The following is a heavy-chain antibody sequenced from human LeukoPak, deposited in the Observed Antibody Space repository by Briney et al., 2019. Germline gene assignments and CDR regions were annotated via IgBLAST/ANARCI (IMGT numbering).Heavy chain of an antibody. J-gene: IGHJ4*02. CDR1: GYTFTSYY. Sequence: ASVKVSCKASGYTFTSYYMHWVRQAPGQGLEWMGIISPSGGSTSYAQKFQGRVTMTRDTSTSTVYMELSSLRSEDTAVYYCARVGVAGTSFFTFDYWGQGTLATVSS. CDR3: ARVGVAGTSFFTFDY. V-gene: IGHV1-46*01. CDR2: ISPSGGST. D-gene: IGHD6-19*01.